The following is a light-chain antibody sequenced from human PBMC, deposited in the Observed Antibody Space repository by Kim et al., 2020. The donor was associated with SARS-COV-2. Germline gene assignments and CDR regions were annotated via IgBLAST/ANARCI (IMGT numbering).Light chain of an antibody. J-gene: IGKJ4*01. CDR2: DAS. V-gene: IGKV1-33*01. CDR1: QDISNY. CDR3: QQYDNIPPLT. Sequence: DIQMTQSPSSLSASVGDRVTITCQASQDISNYLNWYQQKPGKAPKLLIYDASNLETGVPSRFSGSGSGTDFTFTISSLQPEDIVTYYCQQYDNIPPLTFGGGTKVDIK.